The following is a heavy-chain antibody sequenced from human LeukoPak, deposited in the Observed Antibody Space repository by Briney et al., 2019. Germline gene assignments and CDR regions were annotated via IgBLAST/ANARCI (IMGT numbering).Heavy chain of an antibody. D-gene: IGHD6-6*01. CDR3: ARTYSSSSFFDY. Sequence: SETLSLTCAVSGYSISSGYYWGWIRQPPGKGLGWIGSIYHSGSTYYNPSLKSRVTISVDTSKNQSFLKLSSVTAADTAVYYWARTYSSSSFFDYWGQGTLVTASS. CDR1: GYSISSGYY. CDR2: IYHSGST. V-gene: IGHV4-38-2*01. J-gene: IGHJ4*02.